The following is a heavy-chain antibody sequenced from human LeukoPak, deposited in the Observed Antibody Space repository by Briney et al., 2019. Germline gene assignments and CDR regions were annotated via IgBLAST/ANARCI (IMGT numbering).Heavy chain of an antibody. V-gene: IGHV4-30-2*01. J-gene: IGHJ4*02. CDR3: ARARYYGSGSYWQYYLDY. CDR1: GGSISSGGYS. CDR2: IYHSGST. Sequence: SQTLSLTCAVSGGSISSGGYSWSWIRQPPGKGLEWIGYIYHSGSTYYNPSLKSRVTISVDRSKNQFSLKLSSVTAADTAVYYCARARYYGSGSYWQYYLDYWGQGTLVTVSS. D-gene: IGHD3-10*01.